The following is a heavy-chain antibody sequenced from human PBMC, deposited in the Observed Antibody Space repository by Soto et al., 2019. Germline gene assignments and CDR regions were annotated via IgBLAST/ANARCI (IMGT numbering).Heavy chain of an antibody. CDR2: IYYSGST. Sequence: TLSHTCTLSGGSNSSGGYYWSWIRQHPGKGLEWIGYIYYSGSTYYNPSLKSRVTISVDTSKNQFSLKLSSVTAADTAVYYCARCHTHYYDSSPFESQYYFDYWGQGTLVTVSS. D-gene: IGHD3-22*01. CDR1: GGSNSSGGYY. CDR3: ARCHTHYYDSSPFESQYYFDY. V-gene: IGHV4-31*03. J-gene: IGHJ4*02.